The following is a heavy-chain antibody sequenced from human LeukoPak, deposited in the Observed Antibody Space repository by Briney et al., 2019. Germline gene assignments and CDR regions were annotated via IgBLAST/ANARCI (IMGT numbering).Heavy chain of an antibody. V-gene: IGHV1-46*01. J-gene: IGHJ5*02. D-gene: IGHD6-13*01. CDR1: GYTFTSYY. CDR2: INPSGGST. CDR3: ARDVATAGWFDP. Sequence: ASVKVSCKASGYTFTSYYMHWVRQAPGQGLEWMGIINPSGGSTSYAQKFQGRVTVTRDTSTSTVYMELSSLRSEDTAVYYCARDVATAGWFDPWGQGTLVTVSS.